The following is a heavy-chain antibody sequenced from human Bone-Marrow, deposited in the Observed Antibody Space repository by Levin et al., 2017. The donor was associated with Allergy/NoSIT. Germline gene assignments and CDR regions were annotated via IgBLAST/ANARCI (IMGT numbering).Heavy chain of an antibody. CDR2: ISASGGST. CDR3: AKGEGGGWYRGFFQQ. J-gene: IGHJ1*01. D-gene: IGHD6-19*01. V-gene: IGHV3-23*01. CDR1: GFTFRHFA. Sequence: GESLKISCAASGFTFRHFAMAWVRQAPGRGLEWVSGISASGGSTYYADSVKGRFTISRDNSNNTLFLQMNSLRGEDTATYFCAKGEGGGWYRGFFQQWGQGTLVTVSS.